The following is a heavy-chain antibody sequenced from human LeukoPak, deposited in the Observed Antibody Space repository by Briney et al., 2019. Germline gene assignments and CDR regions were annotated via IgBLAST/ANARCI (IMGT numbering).Heavy chain of an antibody. D-gene: IGHD6-13*01. Sequence: KTSETLSLTCTVSGGFISSYYWSWIRQPPGKGLEWIGYIYYSGSTNYNPSLKSRVTISVDTSKNQFSLKLSSVTAADTAVYYCARWQIGSSWLRMDVWGQGTTVTVSS. CDR3: ARWQIGSSWLRMDV. J-gene: IGHJ6*02. CDR1: GGFISSYY. CDR2: IYYSGST. V-gene: IGHV4-59*01.